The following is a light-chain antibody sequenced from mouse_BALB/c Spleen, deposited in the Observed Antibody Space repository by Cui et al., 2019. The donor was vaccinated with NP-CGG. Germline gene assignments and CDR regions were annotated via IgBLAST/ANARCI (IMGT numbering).Light chain of an antibody. CDR3: ALWYSNHWV. J-gene: IGLJ1*01. V-gene: IGLV1*01. Sequence: AGVTDEPAFTTSPGETVTLTCRSSTGAVTTNNYANWVQEKPDHLFTGLIGGTNNRAPGVPARFSGSLIGDKAALTITGAQTEDEAIYFCALWYSNHWVFGGGTKLTVL. CDR2: GTN. CDR1: TGAVTTNNY.